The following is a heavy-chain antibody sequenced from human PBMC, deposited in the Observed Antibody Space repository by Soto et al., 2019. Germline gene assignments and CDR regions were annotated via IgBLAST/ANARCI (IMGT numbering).Heavy chain of an antibody. J-gene: IGHJ4*02. CDR3: AKDMNYRGDSVFAFEN. D-gene: IGHD2-21*02. Sequence: ASVKVSCKASGYAFTHFYITWVRQAPGQGLEWMGAISPHNFNTNYAQKFRGRVTLTTEKSKNTLYLQMNSLRADDTAVYYCAKDMNYRGDSVFAFENWGKGTLVTVSS. V-gene: IGHV1-18*01. CDR2: ISPHNFNT. CDR1: GYAFTHFY.